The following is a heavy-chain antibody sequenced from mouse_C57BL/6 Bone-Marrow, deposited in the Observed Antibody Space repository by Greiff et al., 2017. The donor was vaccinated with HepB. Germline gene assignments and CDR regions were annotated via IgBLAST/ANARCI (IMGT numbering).Heavy chain of an antibody. J-gene: IGHJ4*01. CDR1: GYTFTSYG. V-gene: IGHV1-81*01. D-gene: IGHD1-1*01. CDR3: ARSRVTTVVATRYAMDY. CDR2: IYPRSGNT. Sequence: QVQLKESGAELARPGASVKLSCKASGYTFTSYGISWVQQRTGQGLEWIGEIYPRSGNTYYNEKFKGKATLTADKSSSTAYMELRSLTSEDSAVYFCARSRVTTVVATRYAMDYWGQGTSVTVSS.